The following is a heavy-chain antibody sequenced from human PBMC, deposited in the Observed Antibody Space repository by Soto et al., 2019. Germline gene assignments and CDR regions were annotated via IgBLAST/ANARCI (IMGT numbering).Heavy chain of an antibody. Sequence: QVQLQESGPGLVKPSQTLSLTCTVSGGSISSGGYYWSWIRQHPGKGLEWIGYIYYSGSTYYNPSLKSRVTISVDTSKNQFSLKLSSVTAADTAVYYCARGSTSYGDHLYYYYYYYMDVWGKGTTVTVSS. D-gene: IGHD4-17*01. J-gene: IGHJ6*03. CDR1: GGSISSGGYY. V-gene: IGHV4-31*03. CDR2: IYYSGST. CDR3: ARGSTSYGDHLYYYYYYYMDV.